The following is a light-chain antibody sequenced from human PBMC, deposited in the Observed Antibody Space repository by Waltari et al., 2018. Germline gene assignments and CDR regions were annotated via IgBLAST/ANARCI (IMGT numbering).Light chain of an antibody. CDR1: SSDVGGFNY. CDR3: SSYTSSSTVV. Sequence: QSAPSQPASVSGSPGPSIPISCTGSSSDVGGFNYVHWYQQHPGKAHKLLIYEVSNRPSGVSNRFSGSKSGKTASLTISGLQAEDEADYYCSSYTSSSTVVFGGGTKVTVL. J-gene: IGLJ2*01. CDR2: EVS. V-gene: IGLV2-14*01.